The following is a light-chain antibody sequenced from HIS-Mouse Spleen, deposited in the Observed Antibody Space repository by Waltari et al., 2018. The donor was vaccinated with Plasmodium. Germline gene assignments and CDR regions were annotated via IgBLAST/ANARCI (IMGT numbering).Light chain of an antibody. CDR3: CSYAGSSTFVV. V-gene: IGLV2-23*03. Sequence: LTQPPSVSVSPGQTARITISCTGTSSDVGSYNLVSWYQQHPGKAPKLMIYEGSKRPSGVSNRFSGSKSGNTASLTISGLQAEDEADYYCCSYAGSSTFVVFGGGTKLTVL. J-gene: IGLJ2*01. CDR2: EGS. CDR1: SSDVGSYNL.